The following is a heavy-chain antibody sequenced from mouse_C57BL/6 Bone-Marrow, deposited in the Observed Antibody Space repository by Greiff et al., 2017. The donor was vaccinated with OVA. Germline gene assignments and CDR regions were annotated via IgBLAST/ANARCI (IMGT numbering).Heavy chain of an antibody. J-gene: IGHJ3*01. CDR2: IYPGGGYT. V-gene: IGHV1-63*01. Sequence: VKLMESGAELVRPGTSVKVSCKASGYTFTNYWIGWAKQRPGHGLEWIGDIYPGGGYTNYNEKFKGKATLTADKSSSTAYMQFSSLTSEDSAIYYCARKGILGFAYWGQGTLVTVSA. CDR1: GYTFTNYW. CDR3: ARKGILGFAY.